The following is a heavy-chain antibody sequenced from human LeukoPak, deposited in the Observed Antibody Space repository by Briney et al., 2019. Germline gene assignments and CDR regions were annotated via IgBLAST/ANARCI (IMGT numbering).Heavy chain of an antibody. CDR3: AKRGVVIRVILVGFHKEAYYFDS. J-gene: IGHJ4*02. V-gene: IGHV3-23*01. CDR1: GITLSNYG. D-gene: IGHD3-22*01. Sequence: GGSLRLSCAVSGITLSNYGMSWVRQAPGKWLEWVAGISGSGGSTYYADSVKGRFTISRDNSKNTLYLQMNSLRAEDTAVYFCAKRGVVIRVILVGFHKEAYYFDSWGQGALVTVSS. CDR2: ISGSGGST.